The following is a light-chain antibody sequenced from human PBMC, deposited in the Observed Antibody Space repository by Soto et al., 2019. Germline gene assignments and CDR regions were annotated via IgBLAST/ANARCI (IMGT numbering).Light chain of an antibody. CDR1: NSNIGRYS. CDR3: AAWDDNLNGPL. J-gene: IGLJ3*02. V-gene: IGLV1-44*01. Sequence: QSVLTQPPSLSGTPGQRGTISCSGSNSNIGRYSVNWYQHFPGTAPKILIYSDDERPSGVPGRFSGSKSGTSASLAISGLQSEDEAEYYCAAWDDNLNGPLFGGGTKVTVL. CDR2: SDD.